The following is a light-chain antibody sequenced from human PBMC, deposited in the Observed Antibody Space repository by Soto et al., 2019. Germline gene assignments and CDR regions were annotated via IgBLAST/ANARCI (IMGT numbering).Light chain of an antibody. CDR2: GNN. CDR1: SSNIGPGYD. Sequence: QAVVTQPPSVSGAPGQRVTISCTGSSSNIGPGYDVHWYQQLPGTAPKVLIYGNNNRPSGVPDRFSGSKSGTSASLAITGLQAEDEGDYYCQSYDSSLEVVVFGGRTKLTVL. J-gene: IGLJ2*01. CDR3: QSYDSSLEVVV. V-gene: IGLV1-40*01.